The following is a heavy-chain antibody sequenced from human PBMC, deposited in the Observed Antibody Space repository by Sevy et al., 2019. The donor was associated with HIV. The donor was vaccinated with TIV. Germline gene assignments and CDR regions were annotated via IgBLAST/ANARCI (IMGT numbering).Heavy chain of an antibody. CDR1: GGSISSGTYY. J-gene: IGHJ4*02. Sequence: SETLTLTCTVSGGSISSGTYYWGWIRQPPGKGLEWIGNIYYGGTSYYNPSLKSRVTISVDTSKNQFSLNLRSVTAADTAVFYCARGGGNSEWGYYFDFWGQGTLVTVSS. V-gene: IGHV4-39*01. CDR3: ARGGGNSEWGYYFDF. CDR2: IYYGGTS. D-gene: IGHD2-21*02.